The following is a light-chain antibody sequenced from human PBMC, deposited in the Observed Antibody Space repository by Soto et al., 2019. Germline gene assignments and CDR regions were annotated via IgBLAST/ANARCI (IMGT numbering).Light chain of an antibody. CDR1: ESVSSN. Sequence: EVVMTQSPATLSVSPGERATLSCMASESVSSNLAWYQQRPGQAPRLVIYGASTRATGIPARFSGSGSGTDFTLTISSLEPEDFALYYCQQRSNWPITFGQGTRLEIK. CDR3: QQRSNWPIT. CDR2: GAS. J-gene: IGKJ5*01. V-gene: IGKV3-15*01.